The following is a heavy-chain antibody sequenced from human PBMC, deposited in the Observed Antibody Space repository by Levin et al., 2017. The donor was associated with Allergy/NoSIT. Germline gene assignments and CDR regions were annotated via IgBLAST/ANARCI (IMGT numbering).Heavy chain of an antibody. D-gene: IGHD3-10*01. Sequence: GGSLRLSCKGSGYSFTSYWIGWVRQMPGKGLEWMGIIYPGDSDTRYSPSFQGQVTISADKSISTAYLQWSSLKASDTAMYYCARHHGWAATYGSGSYSDAFDIWGQGTMVTVSS. CDR1: GYSFTSYW. J-gene: IGHJ3*02. CDR2: IYPGDSDT. V-gene: IGHV5-51*01. CDR3: ARHHGWAATYGSGSYSDAFDI.